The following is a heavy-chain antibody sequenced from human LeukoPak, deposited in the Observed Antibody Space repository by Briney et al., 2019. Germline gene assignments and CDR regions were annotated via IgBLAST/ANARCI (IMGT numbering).Heavy chain of an antibody. Sequence: SETLSLTCAVSGGSISSYYWSWIRQPPGKGLEWIGYIYYSGSTNYNPSLKSRVTISVDTSKNQFSLKLSSVTAADTAVYYCARDRGRGWYPDYAFDIWGQGTMVTVSS. V-gene: IGHV4-59*01. CDR1: GGSISSYY. D-gene: IGHD6-19*01. CDR2: IYYSGST. J-gene: IGHJ3*02. CDR3: ARDRGRGWYPDYAFDI.